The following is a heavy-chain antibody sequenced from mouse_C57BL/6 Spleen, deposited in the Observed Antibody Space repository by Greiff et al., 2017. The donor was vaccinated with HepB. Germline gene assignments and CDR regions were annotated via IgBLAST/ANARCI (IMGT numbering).Heavy chain of an antibody. CDR1: GFTFSNYW. Sequence: EVQLMESGGGLVQPGGSMKLSCVASGFTFSNYWMNWVRQSPEKGLEWVAQIRLKSDNYATHYAESVKGRFTIARDDSKSSVYLQMNNLRAEDTGIYYCTTTVVATRLDYWGQGTTLTVSS. V-gene: IGHV6-3*01. CDR2: IRLKSDNYAT. J-gene: IGHJ2*01. D-gene: IGHD1-1*01. CDR3: TTTVVATRLDY.